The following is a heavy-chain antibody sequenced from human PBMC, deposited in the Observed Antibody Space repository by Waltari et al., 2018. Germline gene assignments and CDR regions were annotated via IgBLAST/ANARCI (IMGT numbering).Heavy chain of an antibody. CDR3: ARGGVVVPAAMGFDL. D-gene: IGHD2-2*01. J-gene: IGHJ2*01. V-gene: IGHV1-18*04. CDR1: GCALPSSG. Sequence: QVQLVQSGAEVKKPGASVKVSCKASGCALPSSGLSSWRPAPGPGLEWMGWVSAYNGNTNYARKLQGRVTMTTDTSTSTAYMELRSLRSDDTAVYYCARGGVVVPAAMGFDLWGRGTLVTVSS. CDR2: VSAYNGNT.